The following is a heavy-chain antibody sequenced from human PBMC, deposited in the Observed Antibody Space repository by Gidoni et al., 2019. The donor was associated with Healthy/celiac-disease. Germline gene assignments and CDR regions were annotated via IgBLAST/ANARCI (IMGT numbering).Heavy chain of an antibody. CDR3: ARDASYDILTGYPLT. J-gene: IGHJ5*02. CDR2: IWYDGSNK. D-gene: IGHD3-9*01. CDR1: GFTFSSYG. Sequence: QVQLVESGGGVVQPGRSLRLSCAASGFTFSSYGMHWVRQAPGKGLEWWAVIWYDGSNKYYADSVKGRFTISRDNSKNTLYLQMNSLRAEDTAVYYCARDASYDILTGYPLTWGQGTLVTVSS. V-gene: IGHV3-33*01.